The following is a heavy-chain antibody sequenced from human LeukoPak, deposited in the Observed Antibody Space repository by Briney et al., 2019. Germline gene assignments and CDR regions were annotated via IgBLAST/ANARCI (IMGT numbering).Heavy chain of an antibody. J-gene: IGHJ6*03. CDR2: IYYSGRS. V-gene: IGHV4-39*07. CDR1: GGSISSSSYY. D-gene: IGHD2-21*02. CDR3: ARVPLSTAYLHYYSMDV. Sequence: SETLSLTCTVSGGSISSSSYYWAWIRQPPGKGLEWIGSIYYSGRSYYKVSLKIRVIISLDTPNNQFSLKVSSVTAADTALYYCARVPLSTAYLHYYSMDVWGKGTTVTVSS.